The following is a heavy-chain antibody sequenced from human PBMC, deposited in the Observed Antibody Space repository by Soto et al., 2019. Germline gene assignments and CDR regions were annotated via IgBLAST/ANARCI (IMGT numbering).Heavy chain of an antibody. J-gene: IGHJ3*02. CDR2: ISGSGGST. CDR1: GFTFSSYA. Sequence: EVQLLESGGGLVQPGGSLRLSCAASGFTFSSYALSWVRQAPGKGLEWVSAISGSGGSTYYADSVNGRFTISRDNSKNTLYLQMNSLRAEDTAVYYCANQLADAFDIWGQGTMVTVSS. V-gene: IGHV3-23*01. CDR3: ANQLADAFDI. D-gene: IGHD6-13*01.